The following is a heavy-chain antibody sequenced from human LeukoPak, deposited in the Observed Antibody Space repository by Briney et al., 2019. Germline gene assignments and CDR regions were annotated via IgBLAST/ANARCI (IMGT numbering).Heavy chain of an antibody. V-gene: IGHV4-34*01. D-gene: IGHD1-26*01. Sequence: SETLSLTCAVYGGSFSGYYWSWIRQPPGKGLEWIGEINHSGSTYYNPSLKSRVTISVDTSKNQFSLKLSSVTAADTAVYYCARDRGPGATPTYWGQGTLVTVSS. J-gene: IGHJ4*02. CDR2: INHSGST. CDR3: ARDRGPGATPTY. CDR1: GGSFSGYY.